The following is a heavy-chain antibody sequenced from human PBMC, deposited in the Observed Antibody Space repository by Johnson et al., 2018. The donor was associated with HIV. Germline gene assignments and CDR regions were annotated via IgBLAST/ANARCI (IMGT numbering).Heavy chain of an antibody. CDR1: GFTFSRYA. CDR2: ISYDGSNK. J-gene: IGHJ3*02. D-gene: IGHD3-10*01. V-gene: IGHV3-30-3*01. Sequence: VQLVESGGGVVQPGRSLRLSCAASGFTFSRYAMHWVRQAPGKGLEWVAVISYDGSNKYYADSVKGRFTISRDNSKNTLYLQMNSLRAEDTAVYYCARDYHPRAKRSCFDIWGQGTMVTVSS. CDR3: ARDYHPRAKRSCFDI.